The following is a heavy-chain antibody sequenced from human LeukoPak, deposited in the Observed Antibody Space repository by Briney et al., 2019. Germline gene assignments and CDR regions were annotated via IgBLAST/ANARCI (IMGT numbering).Heavy chain of an antibody. CDR1: GGSFSGYY. CDR2: INHSGST. CDR3: ARWNYRRFDY. J-gene: IGHJ4*02. D-gene: IGHD3-16*02. V-gene: IGHV4-34*01. Sequence: KPSETLSLTCAVYGGSFSGYYWSWIRQPPGKGLEWIGEINHSGSTNYNPSLKSRVTISVDTSKNQFSLKLSSVTAADTAVYYCARWNYRRFDYWGQGTLVTVSS.